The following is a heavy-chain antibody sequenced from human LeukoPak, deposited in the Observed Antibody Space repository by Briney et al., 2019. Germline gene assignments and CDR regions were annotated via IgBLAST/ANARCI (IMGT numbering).Heavy chain of an antibody. J-gene: IGHJ6*03. CDR2: ISAYNGNT. D-gene: IGHD2-2*01. CDR1: GYTFTSYG. CDR3: ARVVGYCSSTSCYLYYYYYMDV. Sequence: GASVKVSCKASGYTFTSYGISWVRQAPGQGLEWMGWISAYNGNTNYAQKLQGRVTMTTDTSTSTAYMELRSLRSDDTAVYYCARVVGYCSSTSCYLYYYYYMDVWGKGTTVTVSS. V-gene: IGHV1-18*04.